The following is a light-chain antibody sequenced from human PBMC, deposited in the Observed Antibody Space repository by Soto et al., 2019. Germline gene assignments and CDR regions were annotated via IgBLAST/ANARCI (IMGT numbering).Light chain of an antibody. CDR1: SSDVGGYDY. Sequence: QSALTQPASVSGSPGQSITISCTGNSSDVGGYDYVSWYQQHPGKAPKLMIYEVFKRPSGVSNRFSGSKSGNTASLTISGLQADDEADYYCSSYTSSSFVVFGGGTKVTVL. J-gene: IGLJ2*01. CDR3: SSYTSSSFVV. CDR2: EVF. V-gene: IGLV2-14*01.